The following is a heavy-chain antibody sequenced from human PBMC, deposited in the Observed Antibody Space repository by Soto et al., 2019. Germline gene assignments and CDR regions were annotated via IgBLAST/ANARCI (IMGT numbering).Heavy chain of an antibody. D-gene: IGHD2-21*01. CDR2: IYPGDSDT. V-gene: IGHV5-51*01. CDR3: ARLIPSGHPVWFDP. CDR1: GYSFTSYW. J-gene: IGHJ5*02. Sequence: GGSLKISCKGSGYSFTSYWIGWVREMPGKGLEGMGIIYPGDSDTRYSPSFQGQVTISADKSISPAYLQWSSLKASDTAMYYCARLIPSGHPVWFDPWGQGTLVTVSS.